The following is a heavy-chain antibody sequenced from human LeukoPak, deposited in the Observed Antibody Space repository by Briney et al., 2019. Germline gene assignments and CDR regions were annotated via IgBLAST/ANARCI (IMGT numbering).Heavy chain of an antibody. V-gene: IGHV4-61*01. CDR2: VYYSGST. J-gene: IGHJ4*02. CDR3: ARGITGTTGY. CDR1: GGSVRSDSYY. D-gene: IGHD1-20*01. Sequence: SETLSLTCTVSGGSVRSDSYYWSWIRQPPGKGLEWIGYVYYSGSTNYNPSLKSRVTISVDTSKNQFSLKLSSVTAADTAVYYCARGITGTTGYWGQGTLVTVSS.